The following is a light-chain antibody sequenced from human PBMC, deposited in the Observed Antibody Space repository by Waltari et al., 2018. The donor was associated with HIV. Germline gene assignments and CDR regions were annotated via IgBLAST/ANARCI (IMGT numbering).Light chain of an antibody. CDR3: AAWDDSLSGRV. Sequence: QSVLTQPPSASGTPGQRVTISCSGSSSNIGSNYVFWYQHFPGTTPKLPIYRNNQLPSGVPDRFSGSNSGTSASLAISGLRSEDEADYYCAAWDDSLSGRVFGGGTKLTVL. J-gene: IGLJ3*02. CDR2: RNN. V-gene: IGLV1-47*01. CDR1: SSNIGSNY.